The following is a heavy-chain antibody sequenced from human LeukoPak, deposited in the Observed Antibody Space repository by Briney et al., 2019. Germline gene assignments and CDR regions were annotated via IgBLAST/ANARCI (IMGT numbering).Heavy chain of an antibody. CDR1: GFTFSSYA. Sequence: GGSLRLSCAASGFTFSSYAMSWVRQAPGKGLEWVSAISGSGGSTYYADSVKGRFTISRDNSKNTLYLQMNSLRAEDTAVYYCSTRGDYGDYFDYWGQGTLVTVSS. D-gene: IGHD4-17*01. V-gene: IGHV3-23*01. CDR2: ISGSGGST. CDR3: STRGDYGDYFDY. J-gene: IGHJ4*02.